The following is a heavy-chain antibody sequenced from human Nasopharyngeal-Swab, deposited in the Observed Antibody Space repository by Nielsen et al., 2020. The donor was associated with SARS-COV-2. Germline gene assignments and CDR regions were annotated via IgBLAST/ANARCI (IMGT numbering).Heavy chain of an antibody. CDR3: AREEQSFDY. Sequence: SDTLSPTCTVPGCPISSYHWSWIRQPPGKGLEWIGYIYYSGSTNYNPSLKSRVTISVDTSKNQFSLKLSSVTAADTAVYYCAREEQSFDYWGQGTLVAVSS. CDR2: IYYSGST. V-gene: IGHV4-59*01. CDR1: GCPISSYH. J-gene: IGHJ4*02. D-gene: IGHD1-26*01.